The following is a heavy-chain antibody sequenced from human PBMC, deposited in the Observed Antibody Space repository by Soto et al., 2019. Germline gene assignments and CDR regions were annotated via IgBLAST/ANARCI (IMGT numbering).Heavy chain of an antibody. V-gene: IGHV3-30*18. J-gene: IGHJ6*02. CDR2: ISYDGSNK. Sequence: QVQLVESGGGVVQPGRSLRLSCAASGFTFSSYGMHWVRQAPGKGLEWVAVISYDGSNKYYADSVKGRFTISRDNSKNTLYLQMNRMRAEETAVYYCAKDITPAAIVVVVALGGMDVWGQGTTVTVSS. D-gene: IGHD2-15*01. CDR3: AKDITPAAIVVVVALGGMDV. CDR1: GFTFSSYG.